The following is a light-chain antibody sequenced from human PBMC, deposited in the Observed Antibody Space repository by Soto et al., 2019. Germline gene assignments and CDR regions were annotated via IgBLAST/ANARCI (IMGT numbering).Light chain of an antibody. J-gene: IGKJ1*01. CDR2: DAS. V-gene: IGKV1-5*01. CDR1: RSISDW. Sequence: DIQMTQSPSSQSPSVGDRVTITCRAGRSISDWLAWYQQKPGKAPELLIFDASNLKSGVSSRFSGSGSGTEFTLTISRLQPDDVATYYCLQYSSHSWTFGQGTKVDIK. CDR3: LQYSSHSWT.